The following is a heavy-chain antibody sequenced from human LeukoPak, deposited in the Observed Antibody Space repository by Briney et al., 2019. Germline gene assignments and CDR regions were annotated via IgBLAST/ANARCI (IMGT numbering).Heavy chain of an antibody. J-gene: IGHJ5*02. Sequence: PSETLSLTCTVSGGSISSGSYYWGWIRQPPGKGLEWIGNIYYSGSTNYNPSLKSRVTISVDTSKNQFSLKLSSVTAADTAVYYCARVARVYEIDPWGQGTLVTVSS. CDR3: ARVARVYEIDP. CDR1: GGSISSGSYY. V-gene: IGHV4-61*01. CDR2: IYYSGST. D-gene: IGHD2-8*01.